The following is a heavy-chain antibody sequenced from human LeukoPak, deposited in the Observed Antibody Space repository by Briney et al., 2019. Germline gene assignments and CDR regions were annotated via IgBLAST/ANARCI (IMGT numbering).Heavy chain of an antibody. CDR2: IYYSGST. Sequence: SEALSLTCTVSGGSVSSGSYYWSWIRQPPGKGLEWIGYIYYSGSTNYNPSLKSRVTISVDTSKNQFSLKLISVTAADTAVYYCASRRGYNWFDPWGQGTLVTVSS. J-gene: IGHJ5*02. D-gene: IGHD3-16*01. CDR3: ASRRGYNWFDP. V-gene: IGHV4-61*01. CDR1: GGSVSSGSYY.